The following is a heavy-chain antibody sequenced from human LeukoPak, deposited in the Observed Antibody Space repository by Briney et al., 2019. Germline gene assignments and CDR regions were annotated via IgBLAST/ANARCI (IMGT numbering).Heavy chain of an antibody. V-gene: IGHV4-39*07. CDR2: IYYSGYT. D-gene: IGHD2/OR15-2a*01. J-gene: IGHJ4*02. Sequence: SEILSLTCTVSGGSISNRSHFWGWIRQTPGKGLEWFGSIYYSGYTYYNPSLKSRVTISVDTSKNQFSLRLNSVTAADTAVYYCARDSAPNLLAYFDYWGQGILVTVSS. CDR3: ARDSAPNLLAYFDY. CDR1: GGSISNRSHF.